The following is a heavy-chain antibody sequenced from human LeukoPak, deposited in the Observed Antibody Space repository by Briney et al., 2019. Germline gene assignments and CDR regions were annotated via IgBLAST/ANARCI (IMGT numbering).Heavy chain of an antibody. CDR3: ARAYYDSSGYYYYYGMDV. D-gene: IGHD3-22*01. CDR1: GGSISSYY. J-gene: IGHJ6*02. V-gene: IGHV4-59*08. Sequence: PSETLSLTCTVSGGSISSYYWSWIRQPPGKGLEWIGYIYYSGSTNYNPSLKSRVTISVDTSKNQFSLKLSSVTAADTAVYYCARAYYDSSGYYYYYGMDVWGQGTTVTVSS. CDR2: IYYSGST.